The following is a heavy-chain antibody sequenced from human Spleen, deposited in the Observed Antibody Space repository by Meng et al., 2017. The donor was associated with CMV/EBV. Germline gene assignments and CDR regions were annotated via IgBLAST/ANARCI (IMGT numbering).Heavy chain of an antibody. CDR1: GFTFSTYG. J-gene: IGHJ3*02. CDR3: ARLGGDGYLDAFDI. D-gene: IGHD3-16*01. Sequence: GGSLRLSCAASGFTFSTYGMHWVRQAPGKGLEWVAFIRYDGSNEYYADSVKGRFTISRDNAKNSLYLQMNSLRAEDTAVYYCARLGGDGYLDAFDIWGQGTMVTVSS. CDR2: IRYDGSNE. V-gene: IGHV3-30*02.